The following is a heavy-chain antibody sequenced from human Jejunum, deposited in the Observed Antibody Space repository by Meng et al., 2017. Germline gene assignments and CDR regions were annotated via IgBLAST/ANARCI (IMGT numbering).Heavy chain of an antibody. V-gene: IGHV3-73*01. CDR3: TMYASGDV. Sequence: GGTYSGSEIHWGRQSSGNGLEWDGRIKSQTNNFTTAYPASVKSGFTISRDDTKDAAVLQMSSLITENATLYCCTMYASGDVWGQGTGVTVSS. CDR2: IKSQTNNFTT. CDR1: GGTYSGSE. D-gene: IGHD2-8*01. J-gene: IGHJ3*01.